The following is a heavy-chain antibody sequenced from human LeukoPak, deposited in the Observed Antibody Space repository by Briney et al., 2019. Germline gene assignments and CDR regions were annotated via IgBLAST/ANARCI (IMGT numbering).Heavy chain of an antibody. Sequence: GGSLRLSCAASGFTFDDYAMHWVRQAPGKGLEWVSGISWNSGSIGYADSVKGRFTISRDNAKNSLYLQMNSLRAEDTALYNCAKDEESIAAAGKGPPDWGQGTLVTVSS. V-gene: IGHV3-9*01. J-gene: IGHJ4*02. CDR2: ISWNSGSI. CDR3: AKDEESIAAAGKGPPD. D-gene: IGHD6-13*01. CDR1: GFTFDDYA.